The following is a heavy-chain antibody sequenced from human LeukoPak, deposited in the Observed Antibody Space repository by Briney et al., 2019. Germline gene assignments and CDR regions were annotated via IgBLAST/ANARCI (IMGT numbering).Heavy chain of an antibody. CDR2: IYYSGST. CDR3: ARYRVVRGVIISYFDY. J-gene: IGHJ4*02. Sequence: GSLRLSCAASGFTFSSYWMSWIRQPPGKGLEWIGYIYYSGSTNYNPSLKSRVTISVDTSKNQFSLKLSSVTAADTAVYYCARYRVVRGVIISYFDYWGQGTLVTVSS. CDR1: GFTFSSYW. D-gene: IGHD3-10*01. V-gene: IGHV4-59*01.